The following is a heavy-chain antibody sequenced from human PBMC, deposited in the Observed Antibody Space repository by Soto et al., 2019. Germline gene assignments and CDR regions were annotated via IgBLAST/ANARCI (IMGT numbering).Heavy chain of an antibody. D-gene: IGHD3-10*01. Sequence: EVQLVESGGVVVQPGGSLRLSCAASGFTFDDYTMHWVRQAPGKGLEWVSLISWDGGSTYYADSVKGRFTISRDNSKNSLYLQMNGLRTEDTALYYCAKDLDSGRGVYYGMDVWGQGTTVTVSS. CDR3: AKDLDSGRGVYYGMDV. V-gene: IGHV3-43*01. J-gene: IGHJ6*02. CDR2: ISWDGGST. CDR1: GFTFDDYT.